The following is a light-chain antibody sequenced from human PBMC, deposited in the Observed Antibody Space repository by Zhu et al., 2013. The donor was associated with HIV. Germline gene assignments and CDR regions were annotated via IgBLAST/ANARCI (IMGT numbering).Light chain of an antibody. CDR2: WAS. CDR1: QSVLYSSNNNNY. CDR3: HQYYNTPFT. J-gene: IGKJ3*01. Sequence: DIVMTQSPDSLAVSLGERATINCKSSQSVLYSSNNNNYLAWYQQKPGQPPKKLIYWASTRESGVPDRFSGSGSGTDFTLTITSLQAEDVAVYYCHQYYNTPFTFGPGTKVDIK. V-gene: IGKV4-1*01.